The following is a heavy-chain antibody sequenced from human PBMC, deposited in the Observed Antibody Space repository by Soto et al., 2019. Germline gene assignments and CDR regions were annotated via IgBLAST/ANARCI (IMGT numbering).Heavy chain of an antibody. CDR2: INPNSGAT. CDR3: ARSSGRFSDFDY. D-gene: IGHD1-26*01. Sequence: QVQLVQSGAEVKKPGASVKVSCKASGYTFTAYDLHWVRQAPGQGLEWMGWINPNSGATDYAQKFQGRVTMTRDTSITTAYMELSRLTSDDTAVFYCARSSGRFSDFDYWGPGTLLTVSS. V-gene: IGHV1-2*02. J-gene: IGHJ4*02. CDR1: GYTFTAYD.